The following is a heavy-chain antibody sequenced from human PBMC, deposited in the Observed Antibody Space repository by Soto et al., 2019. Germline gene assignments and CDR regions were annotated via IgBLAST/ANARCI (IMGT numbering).Heavy chain of an antibody. D-gene: IGHD6-13*01. J-gene: IGHJ3*01. Sequence: QVQLQQSGPGLVKPSQTLSLTCAISGDTVSSNDAAWNWIRQSPSRGLEWLGRTYYRSKWFHDYAESVKSRIALHPDTSKKQFSLQLNSVTPEDTAVYYCAREGTSYNTRWKNAFDAWGQGTMVTVSS. CDR1: GDTVSSNDAA. CDR2: TYYRSKWFH. V-gene: IGHV6-1*01. CDR3: AREGTSYNTRWKNAFDA.